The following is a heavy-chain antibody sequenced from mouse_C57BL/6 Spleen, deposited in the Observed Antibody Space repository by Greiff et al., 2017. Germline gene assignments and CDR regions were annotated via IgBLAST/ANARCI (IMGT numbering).Heavy chain of an antibody. V-gene: IGHV1-80*01. CDR1: GYAFSSYW. CDR2: IYPGDGDT. J-gene: IGHJ1*03. Sequence: QVQLQQSGAELVKPGASVKISCKASGYAFSSYWMNWVKQRPGKGLEWIGQIYPGDGDTNYNGKFKGKATLTADKSSSTAYMQLSGLTSEDSAVYFCARRYGSSYGYFDVWGTGTTVTVSS. CDR3: ARRYGSSYGYFDV. D-gene: IGHD1-1*01.